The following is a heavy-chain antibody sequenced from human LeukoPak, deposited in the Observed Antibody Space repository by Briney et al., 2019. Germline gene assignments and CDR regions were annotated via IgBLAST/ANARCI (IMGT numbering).Heavy chain of an antibody. V-gene: IGHV3-23*01. CDR2: ISGSGGST. CDR3: AKALDPHYYGSGRSHYYYYYYMDV. CDR1: GFTFSSYA. Sequence: GGSLRLSCAASGFTFSSYAMSWVRQAPGKGLEWVSAISGSGGSTYYADSVKGRFTISRDNSKNTLYLQMNSLRAEDTAVYYCAKALDPHYYGSGRSHYYYYYYMDVWGKGTTVTVSS. D-gene: IGHD3-10*01. J-gene: IGHJ6*03.